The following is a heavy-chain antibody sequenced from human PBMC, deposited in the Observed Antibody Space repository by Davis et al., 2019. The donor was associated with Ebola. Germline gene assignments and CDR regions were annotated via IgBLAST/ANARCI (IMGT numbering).Heavy chain of an antibody. CDR1: GFTFRDYY. Sequence: GESLKISCAASGFTFRDYYMSWIRQAPGKGLEWVSYISGSGSTRFYAASVNGRFTISRDNAEGSLYLQMESLRGEDTAVYHCARAVQGVAATVPYYYYGMDVWGQGTTVTVSS. V-gene: IGHV3-11*01. J-gene: IGHJ6*02. D-gene: IGHD6-25*01. CDR2: ISGSGSTR. CDR3: ARAVQGVAATVPYYYYGMDV.